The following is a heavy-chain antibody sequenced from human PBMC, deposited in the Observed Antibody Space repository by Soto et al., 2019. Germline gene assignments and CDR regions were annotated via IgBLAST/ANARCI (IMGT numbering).Heavy chain of an antibody. CDR3: ARRAVVAVTGSLDNWLDP. V-gene: IGHV4-59*01. D-gene: IGHD2-21*01. CDR2: VYSSGST. J-gene: IGHJ5*02. Sequence: SETLSLTCTVSGSSITSYNWNWLRQPPGKALEWIGYVYSSGSTNYNPSLKSRVTISVDTSRNQFSLKVNSVTAADTAMYYCARRAVVAVTGSLDNWLDPWGQGILVTVSS. CDR1: GSSITSYN.